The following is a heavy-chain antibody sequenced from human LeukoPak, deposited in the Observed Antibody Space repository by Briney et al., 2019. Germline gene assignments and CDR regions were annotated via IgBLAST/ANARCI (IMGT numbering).Heavy chain of an antibody. CDR2: ITAYNGNR. CDR1: GYTFSNYG. J-gene: IGHJ4*01. CDR3: ARDNDRVVDH. D-gene: IGHD1-1*01. Sequence: ASVTVSCTTSGYTFSNYGISWVRQAPGQGLEWMGWITAYNGNRLYAQRFQGRITLTTDTSTSTSYMELRSLEYDDTAIYYCARDNDRVVDHWGQGTLVTVSS. V-gene: IGHV1-18*01.